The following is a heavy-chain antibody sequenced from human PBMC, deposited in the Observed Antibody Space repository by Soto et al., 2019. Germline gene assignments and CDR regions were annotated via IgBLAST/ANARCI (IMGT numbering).Heavy chain of an antibody. J-gene: IGHJ6*02. CDR3: ARDRKLAIPGNYYYYGMDV. CDR2: ISSSGTI. Sequence: PSETLSLTCSVSGGSIRDYFWTWVRQPPGKGLEWIGYISSSGTINYNSSLKSRVTISLDTSRNHFSLKLTSVTTADTGVYFCARDRKLAIPGNYYYYGMDVWGQGTTVTSP. V-gene: IGHV4-59*12. D-gene: IGHD3-10*01. CDR1: GGSIRDYF.